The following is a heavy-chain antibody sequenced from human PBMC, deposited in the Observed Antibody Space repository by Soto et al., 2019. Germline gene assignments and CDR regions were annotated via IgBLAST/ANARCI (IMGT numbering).Heavy chain of an antibody. V-gene: IGHV3-30-3*01. CDR3: ARVTPAVAADY. Sequence: QVQLVESGGGVVQPGRSLRLSCAASGLTLSNYAMHWVRQAPGKGLEWVAVISYDGSNRYYADSVKGRFTISRDNSKNTLYLQMNSLSAEDTAVYYCARVTPAVAADYWGQGTLVTVSS. CDR1: GLTLSNYA. CDR2: ISYDGSNR. D-gene: IGHD6-19*01. J-gene: IGHJ4*02.